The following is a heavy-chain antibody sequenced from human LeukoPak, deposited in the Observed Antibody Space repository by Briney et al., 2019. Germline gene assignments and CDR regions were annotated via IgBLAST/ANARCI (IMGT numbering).Heavy chain of an antibody. CDR1: GFTFSSYS. CDR3: ARAKSRYYYYGMDV. CDR2: ISSSSSYI. J-gene: IGHJ6*02. Sequence: GGSLRLSCAASGFTFSSYSMNWVRQAPGKGLEWVSSISSSSSYIYYADSVKGRFTISRDNAKNSLYLQMNSLGAEDTAVYYCARAKSRYYYYGMDVWGQGTTVTVSS. V-gene: IGHV3-21*01.